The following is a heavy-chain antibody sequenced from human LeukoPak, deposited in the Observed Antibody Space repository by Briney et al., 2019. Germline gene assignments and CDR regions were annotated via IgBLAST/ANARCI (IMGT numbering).Heavy chain of an antibody. J-gene: IGHJ4*02. CDR2: IIPIFGTA. Sequence: SVKVSCKASGGTFSSYAISWVRQAPGQGLEWMGGIIPIFGTANYAQKFQGRVTTTADESTSTAYMELSSLRSEDTAVYYCARDGYCSSTSCYGDYWGQGTLVTVSS. CDR3: ARDGYCSSTSCYGDY. D-gene: IGHD2-2*03. CDR1: GGTFSSYA. V-gene: IGHV1-69*01.